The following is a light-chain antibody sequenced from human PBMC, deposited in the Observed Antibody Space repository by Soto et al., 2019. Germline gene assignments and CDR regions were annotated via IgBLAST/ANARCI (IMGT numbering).Light chain of an antibody. CDR2: DVS. Sequence: QSALTQPRSVSGSPGQSVTISCTGISSDFGDYNYVSWYQQHPGKAPKLMIFDVSKRPSGVPDRFSGSKSGNTASLTISGLQAEDEADYYCCSYAGSYSNWVFGGGTKLTVL. J-gene: IGLJ3*02. CDR1: SSDFGDYNY. V-gene: IGLV2-11*01. CDR3: CSYAGSYSNWV.